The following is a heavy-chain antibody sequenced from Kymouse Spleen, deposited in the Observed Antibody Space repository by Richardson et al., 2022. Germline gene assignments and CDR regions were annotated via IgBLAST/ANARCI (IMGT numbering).Heavy chain of an antibody. J-gene: IGHJ4*02. CDR3: ARRAVTTGFDY. Sequence: QVQLVESGGGVVQPGRSLRLSCAASGFTFSSYGMHWVRQAPGKGLEWVAVIWYDGSNKYYADSVKGRFTISRDNSKNTLYLQMNSLRAEDTAVYYCARRAVTTGFDYWGQGTLVTVSS. D-gene: IGHD4-11,IGHD4-11*01. V-gene: IGHV3-33*01. CDR2: IWYDGSNK. CDR1: GFTFSSYG.